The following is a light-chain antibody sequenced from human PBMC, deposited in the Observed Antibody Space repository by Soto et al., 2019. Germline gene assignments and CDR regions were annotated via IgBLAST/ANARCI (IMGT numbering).Light chain of an antibody. J-gene: IGKJ1*01. CDR2: GAS. V-gene: IGKV1-5*01. CDR3: QQYSGHTWT. Sequence: DIQMTQSPSTLSAYVGDRVTITCRVRQSIRTYLAWYQQKPGKAPNLLIYGASSLESGVPSRFSGSGSGTEITLTISSLQPDDFASYYCQQYSGHTWTFAQGTNVQI. CDR1: QSIRTY.